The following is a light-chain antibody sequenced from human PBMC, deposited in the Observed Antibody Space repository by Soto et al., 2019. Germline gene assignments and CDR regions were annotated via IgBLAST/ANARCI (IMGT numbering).Light chain of an antibody. J-gene: IGKJ4*01. CDR3: QQYATSPLT. Sequence: DIVLTQSPGTLSLSPGERAALSCGASQSLSNNFLAWYQQKPGQAPRLLISGASSRATGIPDRFSGSGSGTDFTLTITRVEPEDFAVYYCQQYATSPLTFVVGTKVEIK. CDR2: GAS. V-gene: IGKV3-20*01. CDR1: QSLSNNF.